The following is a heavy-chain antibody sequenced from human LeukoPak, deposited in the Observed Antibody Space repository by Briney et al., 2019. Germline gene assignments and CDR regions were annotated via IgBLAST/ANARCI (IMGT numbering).Heavy chain of an antibody. J-gene: IGHJ3*02. Sequence: SETLSLTCTVSGGSISCYYWSWIRQPAGKGLEWIGRIYTSGSTNYNPSLKSRVTMSVDTSKNQFSLKLSSVTAADTAVYYCARDKPFHVVVIATASAFDIWGRGTMVTVSS. V-gene: IGHV4-4*07. D-gene: IGHD2-21*01. CDR1: GGSISCYY. CDR2: IYTSGST. CDR3: ARDKPFHVVVIATASAFDI.